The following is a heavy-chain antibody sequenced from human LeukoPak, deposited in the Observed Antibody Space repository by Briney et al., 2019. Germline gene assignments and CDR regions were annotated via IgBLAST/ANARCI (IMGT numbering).Heavy chain of an antibody. CDR2: ISYDGNNK. J-gene: IGHJ6*02. CDR3: VRGSYYYYGMDV. Sequence: GGSLRLSCAASGFTFSSYAMHWVRQAPGKGLEWMAVISYDGNNKYYADSVKGRFTISRDNSKNTLFLQMSSLRAEDTAVCYCVRGSYYYYGMDVWGQGTTVTVSS. V-gene: IGHV3-30-3*01. CDR1: GFTFSSYA.